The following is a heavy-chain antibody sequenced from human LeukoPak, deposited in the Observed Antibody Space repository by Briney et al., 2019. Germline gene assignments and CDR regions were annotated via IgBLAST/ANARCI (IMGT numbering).Heavy chain of an antibody. J-gene: IGHJ4*02. CDR3: ARDQRTYYYNY. Sequence: GGSLRLSCAASGFSFSSYNTNWVRQAPGKGLEWVSYISADTNTIYYADSVRGRFTISRDNAKMSLYLQMNSLRADDTAVYYCARDQRTYYYNYWGQGTLVTVSS. CDR1: GFSFSSYN. V-gene: IGHV3-48*04. D-gene: IGHD3/OR15-3a*01. CDR2: ISADTNTI.